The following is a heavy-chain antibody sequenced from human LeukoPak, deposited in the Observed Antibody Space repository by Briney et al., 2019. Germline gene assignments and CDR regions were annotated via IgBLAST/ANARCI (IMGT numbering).Heavy chain of an antibody. Sequence: ASVKVSCKASGGTFSSYAISWVRQAPGQGLEWMGGIIPIFGTANYAQKFQGRVTITADKSTSTAYMELSSLRSEDTAVYYCARDDSYYDSSGYYWDAFDIWGQGTMVTVSS. CDR1: GGTFSSYA. D-gene: IGHD3-22*01. CDR2: IIPIFGTA. V-gene: IGHV1-69*06. CDR3: ARDDSYYDSSGYYWDAFDI. J-gene: IGHJ3*02.